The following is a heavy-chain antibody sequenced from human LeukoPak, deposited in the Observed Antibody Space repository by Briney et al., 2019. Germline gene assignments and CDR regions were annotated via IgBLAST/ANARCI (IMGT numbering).Heavy chain of an antibody. Sequence: SETLSLTCTVSGGSISSYYWSWIRQPPGKGLEWIGEINHSGSTNYNPSLKSRVTISVDTSKNQFSLKLSSVTAADTAVYYCATVGATEGYYYYMDVWGKGTTVTVSS. CDR3: ATVGATEGYYYYMDV. V-gene: IGHV4-34*01. CDR2: INHSGST. D-gene: IGHD1-26*01. CDR1: GGSISSYY. J-gene: IGHJ6*03.